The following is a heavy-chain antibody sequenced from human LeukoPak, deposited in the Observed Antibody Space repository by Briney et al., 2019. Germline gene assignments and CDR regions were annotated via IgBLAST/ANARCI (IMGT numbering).Heavy chain of an antibody. D-gene: IGHD6-19*01. CDR3: ARTAVAGTEDY. Sequence: PSETLSLTCTVSGGSISSGGYYWSWIRQHPGKGLEWIGYIYYSGSTYYNPSLKSRVTISVDTSKNQFSLKLSSVTAADTAVCYCARTAVAGTEDYWGQGTLVTVSS. CDR2: IYYSGST. V-gene: IGHV4-31*03. J-gene: IGHJ4*02. CDR1: GGSISSGGYY.